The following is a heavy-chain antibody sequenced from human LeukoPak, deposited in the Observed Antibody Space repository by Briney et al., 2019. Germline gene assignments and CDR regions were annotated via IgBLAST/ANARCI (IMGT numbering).Heavy chain of an antibody. J-gene: IGHJ1*01. D-gene: IGHD3-22*01. Sequence: ASVKVSCKASGYTFTSYDFNWLRQATGQGPEWMGWMNPNSGATGYAQKFQGRVTMTRGASINTAYMELSNLRSEDTAVYYCARVPEGDSSGSEYFQHWGQGTLVTVSS. CDR1: GYTFTSYD. CDR2: MNPNSGAT. CDR3: ARVPEGDSSGSEYFQH. V-gene: IGHV1-8*01.